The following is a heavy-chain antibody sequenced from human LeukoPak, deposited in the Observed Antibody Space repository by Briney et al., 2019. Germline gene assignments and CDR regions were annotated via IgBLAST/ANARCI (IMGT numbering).Heavy chain of an antibody. D-gene: IGHD3-3*01. CDR2: MNPNSGNT. J-gene: IGHJ4*02. V-gene: IGHV1-8*03. CDR3: ARGLVWSGLLLVL. Sequence: ASVKVSCKASGYTFTSYDINWVRQATGQGLEWMGWMNPNSGNTGYAQKFQGRVTITRNTSISTVYMELSSLRSEDTAVYYCARGLVWSGLLLVLWGQGTLVTVSS. CDR1: GYTFTSYD.